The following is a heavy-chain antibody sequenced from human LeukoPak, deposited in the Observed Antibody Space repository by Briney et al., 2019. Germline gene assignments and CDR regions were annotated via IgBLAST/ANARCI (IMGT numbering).Heavy chain of an antibody. CDR2: IYYSGST. CDR3: ARDSRRIYYYYYMDV. V-gene: IGHV4-59*01. Sequence: SETLSLTCTVSGGSISSYYWSWIRQPPGKGLEWIGYIYYSGSTNYNPSLKSRVTISVDTSKNQLSLKLSSVTAADTAVYYCARDSRRIYYYYYMDVWGKGTTVTISS. CDR1: GGSISSYY. J-gene: IGHJ6*03.